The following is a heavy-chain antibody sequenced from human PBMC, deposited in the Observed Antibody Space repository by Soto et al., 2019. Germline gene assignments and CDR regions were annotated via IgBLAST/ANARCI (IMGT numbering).Heavy chain of an antibody. Sequence: EVQLVESGGGVLRPGGSLRLSCAASGFTFDDYGMSWAHQAPGKGLEWVSGVNWNGGSTGYADSVKGRFTISRDNAKNSLDLQMNSLRAEDTAFYYCVRGASLNFDYWGQGTLVTVSS. CDR3: VRGASLNFDY. CDR2: VNWNGGST. CDR1: GFTFDDYG. J-gene: IGHJ4*02. D-gene: IGHD1-26*01. V-gene: IGHV3-20*04.